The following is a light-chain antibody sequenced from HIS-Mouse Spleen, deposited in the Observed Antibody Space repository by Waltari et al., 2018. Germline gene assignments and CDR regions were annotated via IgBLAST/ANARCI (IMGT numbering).Light chain of an antibody. Sequence: QSALTQPRSVSGSPGQSVTISCTGTRSDVGGFNYVSWYQQHPGKAPKLKIYDVSKRPSGVPDRFSGSKAGDTASLTISGLQADDEADYYCCSYAGSYTGVFGTGTKVTVL. V-gene: IGLV2-11*01. CDR1: RSDVGGFNY. CDR3: CSYAGSYTGV. J-gene: IGLJ1*01. CDR2: DVS.